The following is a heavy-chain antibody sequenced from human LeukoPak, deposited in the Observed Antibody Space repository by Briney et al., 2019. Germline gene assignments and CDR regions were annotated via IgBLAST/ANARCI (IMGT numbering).Heavy chain of an antibody. D-gene: IGHD2-15*01. J-gene: IGHJ5*02. Sequence: ASVKVSCKTSGYTFTSYYMNWVRQAPGQGLEWMGIINPSGGGTSYAQKFQGRVTMTRNTSTSTVYMELSSLRSEDTAVYYCARLGYCSGGNCYYNWFHPWGQGTLVTVSS. V-gene: IGHV1-46*01. CDR1: GYTFTSYY. CDR2: INPSGGGT. CDR3: ARLGYCSGGNCYYNWFHP.